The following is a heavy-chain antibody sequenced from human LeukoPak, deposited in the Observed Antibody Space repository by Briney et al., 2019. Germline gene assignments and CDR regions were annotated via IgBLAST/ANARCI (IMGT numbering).Heavy chain of an antibody. J-gene: IGHJ4*02. D-gene: IGHD5-18*01. CDR2: IRYDGSNK. V-gene: IGHV3-30*02. Sequence: PGGSLRLSCAASGFTFSSYGMHWVRQAPGKGLEWVAFIRYDGSNKYYADSVKGRFTISRDNSKNTLYLQMNSLRAEDTAVYYCAKAGRGYSYGTYDYWGQGTLVTVSS. CDR1: GFTFSSYG. CDR3: AKAGRGYSYGTYDY.